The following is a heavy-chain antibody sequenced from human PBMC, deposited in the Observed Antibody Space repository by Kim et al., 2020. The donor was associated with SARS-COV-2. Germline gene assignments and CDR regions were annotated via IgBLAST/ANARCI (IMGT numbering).Heavy chain of an antibody. V-gene: IGHV1-46*01. CDR3: ASDDSSGYYDY. Sequence: ASVKVSCKASGYTFTSYYIHWVRQAPGQGLEWMGRINPSGGSTSYAQRFQGRVTMTTDTSTSTVYMELSSLRSEDTAVYYCASDDSSGYYDYWGQGALVT. D-gene: IGHD3-22*01. CDR2: INPSGGST. CDR1: GYTFTSYY. J-gene: IGHJ4*02.